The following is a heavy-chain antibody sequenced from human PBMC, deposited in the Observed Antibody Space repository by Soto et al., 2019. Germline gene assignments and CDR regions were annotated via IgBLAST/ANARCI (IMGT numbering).Heavy chain of an antibody. D-gene: IGHD1-26*01. CDR1: GLTTSTTGGE. CDR3: ALGSGSYYAPHDAFDI. J-gene: IGHJ3*02. CDR2: MYANAAK. Sequence: PTQTPTLTFTFTGLTTSTTGGEAGCIRQNPEKALEWIAPMYANAAKRYNSSLTGSITITKDTSKNQVVLTMTNMDPVDTATYFCALGSGSYYAPHDAFDIWGQGTMVT. V-gene: IGHV2-5*01.